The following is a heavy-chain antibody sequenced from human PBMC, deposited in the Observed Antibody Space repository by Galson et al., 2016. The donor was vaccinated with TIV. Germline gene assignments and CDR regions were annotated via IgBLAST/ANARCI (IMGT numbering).Heavy chain of an antibody. V-gene: IGHV3-23*01. CDR3: AKFAMLGKIAIHFDY. J-gene: IGHJ4*02. CDR2: ISDTGISR. Sequence: SLRLSCAASGFTFSNYVMGWVRQAPGKGLEWVSSISDTGISRYYADSVKGRFTISRDNSRNMLYLQMNGLRAEDTALYFCAKFAMLGKIAIHFDYWGQGTLLTVSS. CDR1: GFTFSNYV. D-gene: IGHD2-2*02.